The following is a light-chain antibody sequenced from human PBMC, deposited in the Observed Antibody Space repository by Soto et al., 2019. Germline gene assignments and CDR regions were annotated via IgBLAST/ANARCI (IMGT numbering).Light chain of an antibody. CDR1: SSDVGSYNL. CDR3: CSYAGSSTLVV. CDR2: EGS. Sequence: QSALTQPASVSGSPGQSITISCTRTSSDVGSYNLVSWYQQHPGKAPKLMIYEGSKRPSGVSNRFSGSKSGNTASLTISGLQAEDEADYYCCSYAGSSTLVVFGGGTKLTVL. V-gene: IGLV2-23*01. J-gene: IGLJ2*01.